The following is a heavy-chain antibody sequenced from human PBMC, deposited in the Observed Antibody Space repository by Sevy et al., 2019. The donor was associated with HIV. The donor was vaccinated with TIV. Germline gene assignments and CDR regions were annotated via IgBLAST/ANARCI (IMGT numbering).Heavy chain of an antibody. CDR2: IKPDGSDK. CDR1: GFSFSAYW. Sequence: GGSLRLSCAASGFSFSAYWMNWVRQAPGKGLEWVANIKPDGSDKHYVDSAEDRCSITRDNAKNSLYLQMNRMGVEDRAMYYCAQETFGRFDSWGQGTLVTVSS. CDR3: AQETFGRFDS. D-gene: IGHD3-10*01. V-gene: IGHV3-7*01. J-gene: IGHJ4*02.